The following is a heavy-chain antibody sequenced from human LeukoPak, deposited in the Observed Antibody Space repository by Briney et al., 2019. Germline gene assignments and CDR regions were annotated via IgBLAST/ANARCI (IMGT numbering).Heavy chain of an antibody. CDR3: ASLLYDSSGYGTNFDY. CDR2: IYYSGST. CDR1: GGSISSGDYY. D-gene: IGHD3-22*01. J-gene: IGHJ4*02. V-gene: IGHV4-30-4*02. Sequence: PSETLSLTCTVSGGSISSGDYYWSWIRQPPGKGLEWIGYIYYSGSTYYNPSLKSRVTISVDTSKNQFSLKLSSVTAADTAVYYCASLLYDSSGYGTNFDYWGQGTLVTVSS.